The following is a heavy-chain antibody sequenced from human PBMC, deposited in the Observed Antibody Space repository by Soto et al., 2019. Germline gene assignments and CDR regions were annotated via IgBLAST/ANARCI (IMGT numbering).Heavy chain of an antibody. CDR2: IKLDGSEK. CDR1: GFTFRSYW. CDR3: ARDLGDAYGNFPELGYFDY. D-gene: IGHD4-17*01. J-gene: IGHJ4*02. Sequence: GGSLRLSCEASGFTFRSYWMSWVRQAPGKGLEWVANIKLDGSEKNYVDSVKGRFTISRDNAQYSLYLQMNSLRAEDTAVYYCARDLGDAYGNFPELGYFDYWGQGILVTVSS. V-gene: IGHV3-7*01.